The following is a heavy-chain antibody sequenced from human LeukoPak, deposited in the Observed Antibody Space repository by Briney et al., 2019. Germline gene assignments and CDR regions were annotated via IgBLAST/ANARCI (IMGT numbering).Heavy chain of an antibody. CDR3: AKGTHSSSWHWYDP. D-gene: IGHD6-13*01. V-gene: IGHV4-59*08. CDR2: IYYSGST. Sequence: SETLSLTCTVSGGSISSYYWSWIRQPPGKGLEWIGYIYYSGSTNYNPSLKSRVTISVDTSKNQFSLKLSSVTAADTAVYYCAKGTHSSSWHWYDPWGQGTLVTVS. J-gene: IGHJ5*02. CDR1: GGSISSYY.